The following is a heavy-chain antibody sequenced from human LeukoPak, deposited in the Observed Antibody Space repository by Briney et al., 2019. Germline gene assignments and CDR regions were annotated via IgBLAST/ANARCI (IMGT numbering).Heavy chain of an antibody. V-gene: IGHV4-59*01. J-gene: IGHJ6*04. CDR2: IYYSGST. D-gene: IGHD5-12*01. CDR3: ARVATIGRHYYYGMDV. CDR1: GGSISSYY. Sequence: PSETLSPTCTVSGGSISSYYWSWIRQPPGKGLEWIGYIYYSGSTNYNPSLKSRVTISVDTSKNQFSLKLSSVTAADTAVYYCARVATIGRHYYYGMDVWGKGTTVTVSS.